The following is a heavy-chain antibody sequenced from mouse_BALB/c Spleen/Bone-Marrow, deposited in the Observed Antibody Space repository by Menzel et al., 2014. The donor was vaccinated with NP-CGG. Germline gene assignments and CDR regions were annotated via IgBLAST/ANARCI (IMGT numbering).Heavy chain of an antibody. V-gene: IGHV5-6-3*01. CDR2: INSNGGST. CDR3: ARVWYFDY. Sequence: EVKVEESGGGLVQPGGSLKLSCAASGFTFSSYGMSWVRQTPDKRLELVATINSNGGSTYYPDSVKGRFTISRDNAKNTLSLQMSSLKSEDTAMYYCARVWYFDYWGQGTSLTVSS. J-gene: IGHJ2*03. CDR1: GFTFSSYG.